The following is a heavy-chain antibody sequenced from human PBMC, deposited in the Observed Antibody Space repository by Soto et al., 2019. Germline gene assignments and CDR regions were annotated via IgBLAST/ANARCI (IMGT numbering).Heavy chain of an antibody. Sequence: QLQLQESGPGLVKPSETLSLTCTVSGGSLSSSSYYWGWLRQPPGKGLEWIGSVYSRGSTYYNPSLKSRVTISGATSKNQFPLKQSAVTAADTAVNYCARVTGSSWYYYYDGMDVGGQGTTVTVSS. CDR1: GGSLSSSSYY. D-gene: IGHD6-13*01. J-gene: IGHJ6*02. CDR3: ARVTGSSWYYYYDGMDV. CDR2: VYSRGST. V-gene: IGHV4-39*01.